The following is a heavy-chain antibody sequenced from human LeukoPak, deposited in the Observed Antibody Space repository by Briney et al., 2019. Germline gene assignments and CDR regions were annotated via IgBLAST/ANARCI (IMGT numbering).Heavy chain of an antibody. CDR2: ISGSGGTT. D-gene: IGHD3-3*01. J-gene: IGHJ3*02. V-gene: IGHV3-23*01. Sequence: QPGGSLRLSCAVSGFAVIANYMNWVRQAPGKGLEWVSAISGSGGTTYYADSVRGRFTIARDNSKNTLYLQMNSLRADDTAVYYCAKDGGIWGLGTMVTVSS. CDR3: AKDGGI. CDR1: GFAVIANY.